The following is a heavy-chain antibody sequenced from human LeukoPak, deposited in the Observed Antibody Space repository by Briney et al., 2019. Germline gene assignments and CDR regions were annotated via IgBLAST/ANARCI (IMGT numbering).Heavy chain of an antibody. CDR2: IIPILGIA. D-gene: IGHD3-22*01. CDR1: GGTFSSYA. J-gene: IGHJ4*02. Sequence: PVASVTVSCKASGGTFSSYAISWVRQAPGQGLEWMGRIIPILGIANYAQKFQGRVTITADKSTSTAYMKLSSLRSEDTAVYYCARAPIVVVITPYFDYWGQGTLVTVSS. CDR3: ARAPIVVVITPYFDY. V-gene: IGHV1-69*04.